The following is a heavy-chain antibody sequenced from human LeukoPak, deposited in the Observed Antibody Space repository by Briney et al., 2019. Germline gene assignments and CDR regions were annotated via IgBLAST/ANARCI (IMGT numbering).Heavy chain of an antibody. V-gene: IGHV4-59*01. D-gene: IGHD3-3*01. J-gene: IGHJ5*02. CDR2: IYYSGST. Sequence: SETLSLTCAVYGGSFSGYYWSWIRQPPGKGLEWIGYIYYSGSTNYNPPLKSRVTISVDTSKNQFSLKLSSVTAADTAVYYCARSGKRITIFGVVRVNWFDPWGQGTLVTVSS. CDR3: ARSGKRITIFGVVRVNWFDP. CDR1: GGSFSGYY.